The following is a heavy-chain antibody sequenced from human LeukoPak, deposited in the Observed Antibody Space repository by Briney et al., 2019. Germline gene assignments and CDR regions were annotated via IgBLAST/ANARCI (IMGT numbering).Heavy chain of an antibody. Sequence: SVKVSCKASGGTFSSYAISWVRQAPGQGLEWMEGIIPIFGTANYAQQFQGRVTITRDESKSTAYMELSSLRSEDAAVYYGAGGLTAAHGSGIRGYYYYRDVWGKGTRVTVSS. CDR3: AGGLTAAHGSGIRGYYYYRDV. V-gene: IGHV1-69*05. J-gene: IGHJ6*03. CDR1: GGTFSSYA. D-gene: IGHD3-10*01. CDR2: IIPIFGTA.